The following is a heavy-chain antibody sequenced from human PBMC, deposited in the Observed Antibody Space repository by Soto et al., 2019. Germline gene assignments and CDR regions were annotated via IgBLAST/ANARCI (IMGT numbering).Heavy chain of an antibody. CDR2: IRWNSGKI. V-gene: IGHV3-9*01. J-gene: IGHJ4*02. D-gene: IGHD1-1*01. CDR1: GFMFNNYD. CDR3: AKDMGTTGTLDF. Sequence: EVQVVESGGGLIQPGRSLRLSCATSGFMFNNYDMHWVRQPPGKGLEWVSGIRWNSGKIVYADSVKGRFTISRDSAKNSLYLQINSLRPEDTALYYCAKDMGTTGTLDFWGQGTLVTVSS.